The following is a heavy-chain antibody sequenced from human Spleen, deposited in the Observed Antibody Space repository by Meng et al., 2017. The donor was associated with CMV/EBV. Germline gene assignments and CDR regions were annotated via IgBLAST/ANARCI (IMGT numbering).Heavy chain of an antibody. CDR3: ARAGVLRFLEWPSGGMDV. CDR2: ISAYNGNT. J-gene: IGHJ6*02. Sequence: ASVTVSCQASGYTFTSYGISWVRQAPGQGLEWMGWISAYNGNTNYAQKFQGRVTMTTDTSTSTAYMELRSLRADDTAVYYCARAGVLRFLEWPSGGMDVWGQGTTVTVSS. D-gene: IGHD3-3*01. V-gene: IGHV1-18*01. CDR1: GYTFTSYG.